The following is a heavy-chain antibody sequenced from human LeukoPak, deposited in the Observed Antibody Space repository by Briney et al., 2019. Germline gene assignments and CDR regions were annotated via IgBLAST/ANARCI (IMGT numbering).Heavy chain of an antibody. Sequence: PSETLSLTCTVSGDSVSGISFYWGWIRQPPGKGLQYIGYIQYSGSTNYNPSLKSRVTISVDTSKNQFSLKLSSVTDADTAVYYCARSYDSSGYWSTPHFDYWGQGTLSPSPQ. CDR3: ARSYDSSGYWSTPHFDY. J-gene: IGHJ4*02. CDR1: GDSVSGISFY. CDR2: IQYSGST. V-gene: IGHV4-61*01. D-gene: IGHD3-22*01.